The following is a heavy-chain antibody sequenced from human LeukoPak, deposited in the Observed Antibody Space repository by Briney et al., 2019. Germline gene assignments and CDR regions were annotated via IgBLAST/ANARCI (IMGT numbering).Heavy chain of an antibody. CDR2: INPNSGGT. V-gene: IGHV1-2*02. CDR1: GYTFTGYY. Sequence: ASVKVSCKVSGYTFTGYYMHWVRQAPGQGLEWMGWINPNSGGTNYAQKFQGRVTMTRDTSISTAYMELSRLRSDDTAVYYCASRRRYSSSPNFDYWGQGTLVTVSS. D-gene: IGHD6-6*01. CDR3: ASRRRYSSSPNFDY. J-gene: IGHJ4*02.